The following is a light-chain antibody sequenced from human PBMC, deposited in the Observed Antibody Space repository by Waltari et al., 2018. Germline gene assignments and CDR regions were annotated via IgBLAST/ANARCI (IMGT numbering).Light chain of an antibody. CDR2: DDN. V-gene: IGLV6-57*04. CDR1: SGSIASNY. Sequence: NFMLTQPHSVSESPGKTVTISCTRSSGSIASNYVQWYQQRPGSAPTTVIYDDNQRPSRVPDLFSGSIDISSNSASLTISGLKTEDEADYYCQSHDSSNHWVFGGGTKLTVL. CDR3: QSHDSSNHWV. J-gene: IGLJ3*02.